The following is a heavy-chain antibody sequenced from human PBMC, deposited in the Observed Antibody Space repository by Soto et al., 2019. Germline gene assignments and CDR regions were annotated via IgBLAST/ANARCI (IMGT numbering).Heavy chain of an antibody. CDR2: IYRDGSI. J-gene: IGHJ4*02. CDR3: ARNYFDSGGGFDY. CDR1: GFIVSSNY. D-gene: IGHD3-22*01. Sequence: EVQLVESGGGLIQPGGSLRLSCAASGFIVSSNYMSWVRQAPGKGLEWVSVIYRDGSIYYADSVKGRFTISRDNSKNTLYLQMNSLRAEDTAVYYCARNYFDSGGGFDYWGQGTLVTVSS. V-gene: IGHV3-53*01.